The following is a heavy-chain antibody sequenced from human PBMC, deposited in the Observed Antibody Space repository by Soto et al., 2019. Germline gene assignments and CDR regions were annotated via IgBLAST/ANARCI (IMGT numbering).Heavy chain of an antibody. V-gene: IGHV1-69*08. J-gene: IGHJ4*02. D-gene: IGHD2-15*01. CDR3: ARDKGYCSDTSGPDFDY. Sequence: QVQLVQSGAEVKKPGSSVKVSCKAFGGTLSSYTFSWVRQAPGQGLEWMGRVIPNLGVTNYAKKFQGRFTMVVDTSTSTAYMELNSLRYEDTAVYYCARDKGYCSDTSGPDFDYWGQGTLVTVSS. CDR2: VIPNLGVT. CDR1: GGTLSSYT.